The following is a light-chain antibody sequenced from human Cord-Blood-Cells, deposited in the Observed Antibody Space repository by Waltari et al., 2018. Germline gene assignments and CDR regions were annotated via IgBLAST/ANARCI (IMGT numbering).Light chain of an antibody. Sequence: DIVMTQSPDSLAVSLGERATINCKSSQSVLYSSNNKNYLAGYQQKPGQPPKLLIYWASTRVSGVPDRFSGSGSGTDFHLTLSSLQAEDVAVYYCQQYYSTPYTFGQGTKLEIK. V-gene: IGKV4-1*01. J-gene: IGKJ2*01. CDR1: QSVLYSSNNKNY. CDR2: WAS. CDR3: QQYYSTPYT.